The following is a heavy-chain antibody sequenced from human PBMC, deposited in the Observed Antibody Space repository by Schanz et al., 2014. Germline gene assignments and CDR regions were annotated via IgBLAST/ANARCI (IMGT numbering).Heavy chain of an antibody. CDR1: GITFSGYS. CDR3: ARDYESALSSPRHDAFDV. D-gene: IGHD3-22*01. J-gene: IGHJ3*01. V-gene: IGHV3-48*01. Sequence: EVQLVESGGGLAQPGGSLRLSCAASGITFSGYSMNWVRQAPGKGLEWVSYISGSSSTKYYADSVKGRFTISRDNGKKSLYLQINSLRAEDTAVYFCARDYESALSSPRHDAFDVWATGITVIVSS. CDR2: ISGSSSTK.